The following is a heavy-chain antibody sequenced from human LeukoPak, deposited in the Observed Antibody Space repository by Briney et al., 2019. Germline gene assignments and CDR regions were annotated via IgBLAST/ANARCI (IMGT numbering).Heavy chain of an antibody. V-gene: IGHV4-30-4*01. CDR3: ASVSGGSSLFDY. CDR1: GGSISSGDYY. D-gene: IGHD2-15*01. Sequence: TLSLTCTVSGGSISSGDYYWSWIRLPPGKGLEWIGYIYYSGSTYYNPSLKSRVTISVDTSKNQFSLKLSSVTAADTAVYYCASVSGGSSLFDYWGQGTLVTVSS. J-gene: IGHJ4*02. CDR2: IYYSGST.